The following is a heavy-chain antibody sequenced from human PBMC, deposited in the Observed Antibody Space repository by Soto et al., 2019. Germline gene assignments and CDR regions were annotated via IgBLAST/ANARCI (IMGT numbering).Heavy chain of an antibody. V-gene: IGHV3-7*05. CDR1: GFTFSSYW. CDR3: ASGNTDWNYNCYGQSF. D-gene: IGHD1-7*01. Sequence: PGGSLRLSCAASGFTFSSYWMSWVRQAPGKGLEWVANIKQDGSEKYYVDSVKGRFTISRDNAKNSLYLQMNSLRAEDTAVYYCASGNTDWNYNCYGQSFCAQGSTVIGS. J-gene: IGHJ6*02. CDR2: IKQDGSEK.